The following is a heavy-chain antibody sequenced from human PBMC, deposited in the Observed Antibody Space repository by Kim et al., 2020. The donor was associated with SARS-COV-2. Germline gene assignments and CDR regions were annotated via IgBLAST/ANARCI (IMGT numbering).Heavy chain of an antibody. CDR3: ARVGRVYCTGGSCFFNWFDP. D-gene: IGHD2-15*01. CDR2: FYDTGNT. J-gene: IGHJ5*02. CDR1: GGSISSYC. Sequence: SETLSLTCTVSGGSISSYCWTWIRQPPGKGLEWIGYFYDTGNTYSNPSLKSRVTISVDTSKNQVSLKLSSVTAADTAVYFCARVGRVYCTGGSCFFNWFDPWGQGTLVTVSS. V-gene: IGHV4-59*13.